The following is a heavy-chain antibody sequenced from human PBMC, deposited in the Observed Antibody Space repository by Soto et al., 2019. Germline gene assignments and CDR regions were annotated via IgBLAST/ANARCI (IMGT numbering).Heavy chain of an antibody. CDR2: INPTSRYV. D-gene: IGHD3-9*01. J-gene: IGHJ3*02. V-gene: IGHV3-21*01. CDR1: GFTFSSYS. Sequence: EVQLLESGGGLVNPGGSLRLSCATSGFTFSSYSMDWVRQAPGKGLEWVSSINPTSRYVFYADSVRGRFTISRDYAENSLHLQMNGLRGEDTAVYYCASHETRLTGYGFDIWGRGTLVTVSS. CDR3: ASHETRLTGYGFDI.